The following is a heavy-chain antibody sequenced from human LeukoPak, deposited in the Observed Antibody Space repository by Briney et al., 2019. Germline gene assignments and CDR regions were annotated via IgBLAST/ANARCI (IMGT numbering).Heavy chain of an antibody. CDR2: ISDRGGFK. J-gene: IGHJ4*02. D-gene: IGHD2-8*02. CDR1: RFTFSDYA. Sequence: GGSLRLSCAASRFTFSDYAMTWVRQAPGKGLEWVSSISDRGGFKCYAGSVKGRFTISRDNSKNTLYLQMNSLRAEDTALYYCAKTIRPRELLVAVDYWGQGTLVTVSS. CDR3: AKTIRPRELLVAVDY. V-gene: IGHV3-23*01.